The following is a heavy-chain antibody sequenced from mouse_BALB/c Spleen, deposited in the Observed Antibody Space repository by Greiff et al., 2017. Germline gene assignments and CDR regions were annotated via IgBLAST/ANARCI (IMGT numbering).Heavy chain of an antibody. CDR1: GFTFSDYY. D-gene: IGHD1-2*01. V-gene: IGHV5-4*02. CDR3: ARGGFITTATDYFDY. CDR2: ISDGGSYT. J-gene: IGHJ2*01. Sequence: EVQLVESGGGLVKPGGSLKLSCAASGFTFSDYYMYWVRQTPEKRLEWVATISDGGSYTYYPDSVKGRFTISRDNAKNNLYLQMSSLKSEDTAMYYCARGGFITTATDYFDYWGQGTTLTVSS.